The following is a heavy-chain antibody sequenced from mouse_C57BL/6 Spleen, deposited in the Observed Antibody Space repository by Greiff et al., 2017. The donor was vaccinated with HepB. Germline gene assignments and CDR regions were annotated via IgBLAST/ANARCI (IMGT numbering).Heavy chain of an antibody. V-gene: IGHV1-26*01. CDR1: GYTFTDYY. CDR3: ARWRGGNYYFDY. Sequence: EVQLQQSGPELVKPGASVKISCKASGYTFTDYYMNWVKQSHGKSLEWIGDINPNNGGTSYNQKFKGKATLTVDKSSSTAYMELRSLTSEDSAVYYCARWRGGNYYFDYWGQGTTLTVSS. CDR2: INPNNGGT. D-gene: IGHD2-1*01. J-gene: IGHJ2*01.